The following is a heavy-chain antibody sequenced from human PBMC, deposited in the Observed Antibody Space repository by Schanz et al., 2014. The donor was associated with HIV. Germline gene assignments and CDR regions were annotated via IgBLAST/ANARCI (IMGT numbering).Heavy chain of an antibody. Sequence: VQLLESGGGLVQPGGSLRLSCEASGFTFSNYAMSWVRQAPGKGLEWVAVISYDGSNKYYADSVKGRFTISRDKSKNTRYLQMNSLRAEDTAVYYCAKEEQQLGGVGGYHFDYWGQGTLVTVSS. CDR3: AKEEQQLGGVGGYHFDY. V-gene: IGHV3-30*18. D-gene: IGHD6-13*01. CDR2: ISYDGSNK. CDR1: GFTFSNYA. J-gene: IGHJ4*02.